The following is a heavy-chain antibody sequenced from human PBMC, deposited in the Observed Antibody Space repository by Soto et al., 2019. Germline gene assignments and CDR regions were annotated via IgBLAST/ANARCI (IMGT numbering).Heavy chain of an antibody. CDR2: INHSGST. Sequence: QVQLQQWGAGLVKPSATLSLTCAVYGGSFSGNYWSWIRQPPGKGLEWIGEINHSGSTNFNPSLKSRVTIAVDTSKNQFSLRLSSVTAADTAVYYCARNPPRAGAITSQCHRHYNTRYHLPPGGAFDIWGQGTMVTVSS. J-gene: IGHJ3*02. CDR3: ARNPPRAGAITSQCHRHYNTRYHLPPGGAFDI. V-gene: IGHV4-34*01. CDR1: GGSFSGNY. D-gene: IGHD2-2*01.